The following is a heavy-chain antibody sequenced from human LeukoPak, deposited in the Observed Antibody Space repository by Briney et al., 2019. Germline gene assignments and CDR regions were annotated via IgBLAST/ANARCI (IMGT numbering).Heavy chain of an antibody. CDR1: GFIFSNDA. V-gene: IGHV3-33*01. CDR2: IWFDGSNK. D-gene: IGHD1-1*01. Sequence: GGSLRLSCAASGFIFSNDAMHWVRQAPGKGLEWVAFIWFDGSNKHYADSVKGRFTTSRDNSEDTLYLQMNSLRAEDTAVYYCVRDPSGSGFAFDSWGQGALVTVSS. J-gene: IGHJ4*02. CDR3: VRDPSGSGFAFDS.